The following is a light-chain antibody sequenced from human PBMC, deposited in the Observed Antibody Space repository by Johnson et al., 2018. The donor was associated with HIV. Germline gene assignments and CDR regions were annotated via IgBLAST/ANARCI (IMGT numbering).Light chain of an antibody. CDR3: GTWDSSLGAWV. Sequence: QLVLTQPPSVSAAPGQKVTLSCSASSSDIENYYVSWYQQVPGTAPKLLIYENNKRPSGIPDRFSGSKSGTSANLDITGLQTGDEADYYCGTWDSSLGAWVFGTGTKVTVL. V-gene: IGLV1-51*02. J-gene: IGLJ1*01. CDR1: SSDIENYY. CDR2: ENN.